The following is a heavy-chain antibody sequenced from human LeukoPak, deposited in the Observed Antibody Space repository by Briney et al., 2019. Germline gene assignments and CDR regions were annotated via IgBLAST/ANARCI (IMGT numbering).Heavy chain of an antibody. D-gene: IGHD3-16*01. J-gene: IGHJ6*03. CDR3: AKPVIPSAYQGTYYMDV. Sequence: GGSLRLSCAASGFSFASHWMIWVRQAPGKGLEWLANINQHGNEKYHADSVEGRFTISRDNSKNTLYLQMHSLRAEDTALYYCAKPVIPSAYQGTYYMDVWGKGTTVTVSS. CDR1: GFSFASHW. V-gene: IGHV3-7*01. CDR2: INQHGNEK.